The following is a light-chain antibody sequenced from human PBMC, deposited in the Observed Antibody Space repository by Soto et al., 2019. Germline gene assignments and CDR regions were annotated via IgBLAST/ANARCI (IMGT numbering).Light chain of an antibody. J-gene: IGKJ4*01. CDR2: DAS. CDR3: QQRSNWPPA. V-gene: IGKV3-11*01. CDR1: QSVNSY. Sequence: EIVLTQSPATLSLSPGERANLSCRASQSVNSYLAWYQQKPGQGPRLLIYDASNRATGIPARFSGSGSGTEFTLTSSSLEPEDLAVYYCQQRSNWPPAFGVGTKVESK.